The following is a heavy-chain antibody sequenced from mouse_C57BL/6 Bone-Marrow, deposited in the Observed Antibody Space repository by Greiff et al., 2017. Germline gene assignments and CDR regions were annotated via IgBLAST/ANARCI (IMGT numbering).Heavy chain of an antibody. CDR2: ISSGSSTI. V-gene: IGHV5-17*01. CDR1: GFTFSDYG. Sequence: EVKLVESGGGLVKPGGSLKLSCAASGFTFSDYGMHWVRQAPGKGLEWVAYISSGSSTIYYADTVKGRFTISRDNAKNTLFLQMTSLRSEDTAMYYCATVMIRGYYFDYWGQGTTLTVSS. CDR3: ATVMIRGYYFDY. D-gene: IGHD2-4*01. J-gene: IGHJ2*01.